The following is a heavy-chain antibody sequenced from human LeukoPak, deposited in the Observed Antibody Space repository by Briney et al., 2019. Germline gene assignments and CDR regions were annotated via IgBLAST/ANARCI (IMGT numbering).Heavy chain of an antibody. Sequence: PSETLSLTCAVSGYSISSSYYWGWIRQPPGKGLEWIGTISHSGTTFYNSSLQTRVTISLDTSRNHFSLNLTSIPDADTAVYYCATFFGVIDDPFDYWGQGTLVTVSS. CDR3: ATFFGVIDDPFDY. CDR2: ISHSGTT. J-gene: IGHJ4*02. V-gene: IGHV4-38-2*01. CDR1: GYSISSSYY. D-gene: IGHD3-3*01.